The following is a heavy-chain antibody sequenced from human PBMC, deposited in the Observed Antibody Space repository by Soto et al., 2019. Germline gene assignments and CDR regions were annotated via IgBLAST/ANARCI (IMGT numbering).Heavy chain of an antibody. D-gene: IGHD3-3*01. J-gene: IGHJ6*02. CDR1: GFTFSDHY. CDR3: ARRNDFLSGGDMDV. Sequence: EVQLVESGGGLVQPGGSLRLSCAVSGFTFSDHYMDWVRQAPGQGLEWVARSRNKVKSYSKVYAASVKGRFTVSRDDSKSLLYLQMNSLTTEETAVYYCARRNDFLSGGDMDVWGQGTTVTVSS. CDR2: SRNKVKSYSK. V-gene: IGHV3-72*01.